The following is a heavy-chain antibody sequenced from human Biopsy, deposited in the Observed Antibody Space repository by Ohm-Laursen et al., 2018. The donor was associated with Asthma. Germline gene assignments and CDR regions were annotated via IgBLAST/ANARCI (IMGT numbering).Heavy chain of an antibody. V-gene: IGHV1-69*06. J-gene: IGHJ6*02. CDR2: ISPVFGST. D-gene: IGHD6-13*01. CDR1: GGTFGNYA. CDR3: ASPSSSREILYYYYNMDI. Sequence: SSVKVSCKASGGTFGNYAISWVRQAPGLGLEWMGGISPVFGSTNIAQKFQGRVTISADIFTKTAYLEVSSLRSDDTAVYYCASPSSSREILYYYYNMDIWGQGTAVTV.